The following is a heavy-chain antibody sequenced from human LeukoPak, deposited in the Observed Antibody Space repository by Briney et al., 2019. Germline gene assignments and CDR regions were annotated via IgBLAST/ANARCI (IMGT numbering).Heavy chain of an antibody. Sequence: AETLSLTCTVSGCSISSYYWSWVRQPPGKGLEWIGYIYTSGSTNYNPSLKSRVTISVETSKNQFSLKLSSVTVADTAVYYCARSYSSSSHFDYWGRGTLVTVSS. V-gene: IGHV4-4*09. J-gene: IGHJ4*02. CDR1: GCSISSYY. CDR2: IYTSGST. D-gene: IGHD6-6*01. CDR3: ARSYSSSSHFDY.